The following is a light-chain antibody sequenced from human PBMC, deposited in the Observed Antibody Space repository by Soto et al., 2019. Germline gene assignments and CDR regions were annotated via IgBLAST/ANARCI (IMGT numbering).Light chain of an antibody. J-gene: IGKJ1*01. CDR2: EAS. V-gene: IGKV1-5*01. CDR3: QQYNSYQWT. CDR1: QSISTW. Sequence: DIQMTQSPSTLSASVGDRVTIPCRASQSISTWLAWYQQKPGKAPKVLIYEASKLESGVPSRFSGSGSGTEFTLTISTLQPDDVATYYCQQYNSYQWTFGQGTKVDIK.